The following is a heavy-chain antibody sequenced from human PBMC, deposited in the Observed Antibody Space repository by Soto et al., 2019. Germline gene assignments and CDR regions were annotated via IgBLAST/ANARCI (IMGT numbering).Heavy chain of an antibody. D-gene: IGHD2-2*01. CDR1: GGTFSSYA. V-gene: IGHV1-69*13. J-gene: IGHJ4*02. CDR2: IIPIFSAA. CDR3: ATALGCRSTSCTLDY. Sequence: SVKVSCKASGGTFSSYAISWVRQAPGQGLEWMGGIIPIFSAAHYAQKFQGRVTITADESTSTAYMELSSLRSQDTAVYYCATALGCRSTSCTLDYWGQGTRVTVSS.